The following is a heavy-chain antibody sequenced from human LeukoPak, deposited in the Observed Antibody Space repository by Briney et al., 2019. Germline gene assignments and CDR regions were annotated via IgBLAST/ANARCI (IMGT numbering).Heavy chain of an antibody. D-gene: IGHD5-18*01. Sequence: GGSLRLSCAASGFTFSSYEMNWVRQAPGKGLEWVSYISSSGSAIYYADSVKGRFTISRDNAKNSLYLQMNSLRAEDTAVYYCARGGGYSYGYSHFDSWGQGTLVTVSS. CDR1: GFTFSSYE. V-gene: IGHV3-48*03. CDR3: ARGGGYSYGYSHFDS. CDR2: ISSSGSAI. J-gene: IGHJ4*02.